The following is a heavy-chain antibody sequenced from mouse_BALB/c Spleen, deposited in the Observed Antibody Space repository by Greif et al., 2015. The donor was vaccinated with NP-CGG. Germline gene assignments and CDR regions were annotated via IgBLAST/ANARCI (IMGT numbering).Heavy chain of an antibody. D-gene: IGHD1-2*01. Sequence: VQLQQSGAELVKPGASVKLSCTASGFNIKDTYMHWVKQRPEQGLEWIGRIDPANGNTKYDPKFQGKATITADTSSNTAYLQLSSLTSEDTAVYYCARPHSGRLRYFDVWGAGTTVTVSS. CDR2: IDPANGNT. V-gene: IGHV14-3*02. CDR3: ARPHSGRLRYFDV. CDR1: GFNIKDTY. J-gene: IGHJ1*01.